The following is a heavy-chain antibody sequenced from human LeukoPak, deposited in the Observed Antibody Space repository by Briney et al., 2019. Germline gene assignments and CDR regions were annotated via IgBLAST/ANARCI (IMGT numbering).Heavy chain of an antibody. CDR1: GGSISSYY. CDR3: ARGLDYYDSSGYFTTRYYFDY. D-gene: IGHD3-22*01. CDR2: IYTSGST. J-gene: IGHJ4*02. V-gene: IGHV4-4*07. Sequence: SETLSLTCTVSGGSISSYYWSWIRQPAGKGLEWIGRIYTSGSTNYNPSLKSRVTMSVDTSKNQFSLKLSSVTAADTVVYYCARGLDYYDSSGYFTTRYYFDYWGQGTLVTVSS.